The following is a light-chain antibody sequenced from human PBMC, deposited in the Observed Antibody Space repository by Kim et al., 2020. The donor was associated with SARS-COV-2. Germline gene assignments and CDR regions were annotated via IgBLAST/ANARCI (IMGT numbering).Light chain of an antibody. V-gene: IGLV7-46*01. CDR3: SLSFDGVRGV. CDR2: ETS. CDR1: TGAVTSGHY. Sequence: SPGGTVTLTCGSSTGAVTSGHYPYWFQQKPGQAPRTLIFETSNKHSWTPVRFSGSLLGGKAALTLSGAQPEDEADYYCSLSFDGVRGVFGGGTQLTVL. J-gene: IGLJ3*02.